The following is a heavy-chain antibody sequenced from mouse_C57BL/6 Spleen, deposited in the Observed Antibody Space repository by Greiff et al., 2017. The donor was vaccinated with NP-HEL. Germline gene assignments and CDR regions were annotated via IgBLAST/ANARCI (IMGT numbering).Heavy chain of an antibody. D-gene: IGHD2-2*01. CDR2: IYPSDSET. J-gene: IGHJ3*01. V-gene: IGHV1-61*01. CDR3: AGYGYGFAY. Sequence: VQLQQPGAELVRPGSSVKLSCTASGYTFTSYWMDWVKQRPGQGLEWIGNIYPSDSETHYNQKFKDKATLTVDKSSSTAYMQLSSLTSEDSAVYCCAGYGYGFAYWGQGTLVTVSA. CDR1: GYTFTSYW.